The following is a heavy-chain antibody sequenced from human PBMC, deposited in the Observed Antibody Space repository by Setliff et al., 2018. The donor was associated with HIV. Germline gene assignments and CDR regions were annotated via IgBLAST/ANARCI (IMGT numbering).Heavy chain of an antibody. Sequence: SETLSLTCSVSGGSISSSSYHWAWIRQPPGKGLEWIGTIYYSGNTYYNPSLKSRLTISLDTSTNKFSLKLSSVTAADTAVYYCARRGHRSIYDPYQYNYFDPGGQGTLVTVSS. CDR1: GGSISSSSYH. CDR3: ARRGHRSIYDPYQYNYFDP. CDR2: IYYSGNT. D-gene: IGHD5-18*01. J-gene: IGHJ5*02. V-gene: IGHV4-39*01.